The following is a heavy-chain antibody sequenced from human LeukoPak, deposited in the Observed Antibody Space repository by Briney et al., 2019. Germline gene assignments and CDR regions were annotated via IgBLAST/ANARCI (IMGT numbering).Heavy chain of an antibody. Sequence: PGGSLRLSCAASGFTFDDHTIHWVRQPPGKGLEWVSLISANGATTYYADSVKGRFTVSRDNSKDSLYLKMNSLRTEDTALYYCARDRYKGDEYFDYWGQGTPVTVSS. CDR3: ARDRYKGDEYFDY. CDR1: GFTFDDHT. CDR2: ISANGATT. D-gene: IGHD5-24*01. J-gene: IGHJ4*02. V-gene: IGHV3-43*02.